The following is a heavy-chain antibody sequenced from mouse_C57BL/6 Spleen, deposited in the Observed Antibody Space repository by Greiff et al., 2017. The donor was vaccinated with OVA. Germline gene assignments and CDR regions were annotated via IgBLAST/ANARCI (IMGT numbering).Heavy chain of an antibody. V-gene: IGHV3-6*01. CDR1: GYSITSGYY. CDR3: ARRGEAPLAWFAY. Sequence: EVKLQESGPGLVKPSQSLSLTCSVTGYSITSGYYWNWIRQFPGNKLEWMGYISYDGSNNYNPSLKNRISITRDTSKNQFFLKLNSVTTEDTATYYCARRGEAPLAWFAYWGQGTLVTVSA. D-gene: IGHD6-1*01. CDR2: ISYDGSN. J-gene: IGHJ3*01.